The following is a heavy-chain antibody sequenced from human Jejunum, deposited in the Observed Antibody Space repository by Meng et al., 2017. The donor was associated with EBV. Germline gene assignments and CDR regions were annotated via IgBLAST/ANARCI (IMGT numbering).Heavy chain of an antibody. D-gene: IGHD3-16*01. CDR2: INPNSGGA. J-gene: IGHJ2*01. V-gene: IGHV1-2*06. Sequence: QGQAVQSGAGVKKPGASVEVSCKASAYTFAGYDMHWVRQAPGQGLGWMGRINPNSGGANYAQKFQGRVTMTRDTSISTAYMELSRLRSDDTAVYYCAREGLVGDLRYFDLWGRGTLVTVSS. CDR3: AREGLVGDLRYFDL. CDR1: AYTFAGYD.